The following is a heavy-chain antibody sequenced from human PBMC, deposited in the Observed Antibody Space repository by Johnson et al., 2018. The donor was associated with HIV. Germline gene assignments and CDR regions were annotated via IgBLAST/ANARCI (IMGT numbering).Heavy chain of an antibody. D-gene: IGHD3-22*01. CDR2: IRYDGSNN. Sequence: QVQLMESGGGVVQPGGSLRLSCAASGFTFRSYGMHWVRQAPGKGLEWVAFIRYDGSNNYYGDSVKGRFTISRDNAKNTRYLQMNSLRAEETAVYYCATSGNYDDDAFDIWGQGTMVTVSS. J-gene: IGHJ3*02. V-gene: IGHV3-30*02. CDR1: GFTFRSYG. CDR3: ATSGNYDDDAFDI.